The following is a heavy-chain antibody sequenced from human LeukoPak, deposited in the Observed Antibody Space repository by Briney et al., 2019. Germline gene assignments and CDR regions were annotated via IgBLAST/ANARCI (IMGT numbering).Heavy chain of an antibody. CDR1: GFTFSSYA. J-gene: IGHJ6*03. CDR2: ISYDGSNK. D-gene: IGHD6-19*01. Sequence: GGSLRLSCAASGFTFSSYAMHWVRQAPGKGLEWVAVISYDGSNKYYADSVKGRFTISRDNSKNTLYPQMNSLRAEDTAVYYCARDGGWGTDYYMDVWGKGTTVTVSS. V-gene: IGHV3-30*04. CDR3: ARDGGWGTDYYMDV.